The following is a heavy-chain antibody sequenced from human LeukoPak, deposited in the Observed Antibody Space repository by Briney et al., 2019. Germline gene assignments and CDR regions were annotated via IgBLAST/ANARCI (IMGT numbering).Heavy chain of an antibody. Sequence: GGSLRLSCAASAFSVSGKYMSWVRQAPGKGLEWVGFIRSKAYGGTTEYAASVKGRFTISRDDSKSIAYLQMNSLKTEDTAVYYCTRSRRYSSSSGTFAFDIWGQGTMVTVSS. D-gene: IGHD6-6*01. CDR2: IRSKAYGGTT. CDR3: TRSRRYSSSSGTFAFDI. V-gene: IGHV3-49*04. CDR1: AFSVSGKY. J-gene: IGHJ3*02.